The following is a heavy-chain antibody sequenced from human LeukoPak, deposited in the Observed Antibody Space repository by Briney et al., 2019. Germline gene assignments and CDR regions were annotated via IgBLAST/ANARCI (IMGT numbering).Heavy chain of an antibody. J-gene: IGHJ6*02. CDR3: ARDNTYLSGIWFGELGYYGMDV. D-gene: IGHD3-10*01. CDR1: GGSISSSSYC. V-gene: IGHV4-39*07. CDR2: IYYSGST. Sequence: MTSETLSLTCTVSGGSISSSSYCWGWIRQPPGKGLEWIGSIYYSGSTYYNPSLKSRVTISVDTSKNQFSLKLSSVTAADTAVYYCARDNTYLSGIWFGELGYYGMDVWGQGTTVTVSS.